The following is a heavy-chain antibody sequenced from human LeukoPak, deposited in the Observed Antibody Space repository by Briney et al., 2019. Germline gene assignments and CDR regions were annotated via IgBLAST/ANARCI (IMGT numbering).Heavy chain of an antibody. CDR2: ISGSGFTT. CDR1: GFTFSSYA. Sequence: GRSLRLSCAASGFTFSSYAMNWVRQAPGKGLEWVSAISGSGFTTYYADSVKGRFTISRDNSKNTLYLEMNSLRAEDTAVYYCAKSLEDYVWGSYRYHYDYWGQGTLVTVSS. J-gene: IGHJ4*02. V-gene: IGHV3-23*01. CDR3: AKSLEDYVWGSYRYHYDY. D-gene: IGHD3-16*02.